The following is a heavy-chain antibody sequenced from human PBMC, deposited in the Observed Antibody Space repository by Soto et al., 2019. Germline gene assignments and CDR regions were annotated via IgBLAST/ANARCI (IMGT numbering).Heavy chain of an antibody. CDR1: GDSINSTSYY. J-gene: IGHJ4*02. V-gene: IGHV4-39*01. Sequence: SETLSLTCIVSGDSINSTSYYWGWIRQPPGQGLEWIASIYFSGSTYNNPSLKSRLTVSVDTSKSQFSLKLSSVTAADTALYYCARQRIVAAGTFVDYWGQGSPVTVSS. D-gene: IGHD6-13*01. CDR2: IYFSGST. CDR3: ARQRIVAAGTFVDY.